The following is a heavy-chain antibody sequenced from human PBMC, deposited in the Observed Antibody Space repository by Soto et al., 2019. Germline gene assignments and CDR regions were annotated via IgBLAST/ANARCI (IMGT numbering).Heavy chain of an antibody. Sequence: PSETLSLTCTVSGGSVSSGSYYWSWIRQPPGKGLEWIGYIYYSGSTNYNPSLKSRVTISVDTSKNQFSLKLSSVTAADTAVYYCASAQLGGTEGSGTTPYYYYGMDVWGQGTTVTVSS. CDR1: GGSVSSGSYY. V-gene: IGHV4-61*01. CDR2: IYYSGST. CDR3: ASAQLGGTEGSGTTPYYYYGMDV. J-gene: IGHJ6*02. D-gene: IGHD1-7*01.